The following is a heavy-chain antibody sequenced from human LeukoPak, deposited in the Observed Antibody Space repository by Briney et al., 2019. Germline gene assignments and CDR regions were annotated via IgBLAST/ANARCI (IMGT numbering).Heavy chain of an antibody. V-gene: IGHV4-59*01. J-gene: IGHJ6*03. Sequence: SETLSLTCTVSGGSISSYYWSWIRQPPGKGLEWIGYIYYSGSTNYNPSLKSRVTISVDTSKNQFSLKLSSVTAADTAVYYCARVGSGSYFPNYYYYYMDVWGKGTTVTISS. CDR2: IYYSGST. CDR1: GGSISSYY. D-gene: IGHD3-10*01. CDR3: ARVGSGSYFPNYYYYYMDV.